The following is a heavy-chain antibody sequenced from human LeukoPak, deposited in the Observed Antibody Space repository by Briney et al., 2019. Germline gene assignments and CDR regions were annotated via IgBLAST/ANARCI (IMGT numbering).Heavy chain of an antibody. V-gene: IGHV1-8*01. CDR3: ARGQGGSSWYYYYYGMDV. CDR2: MNPNSGNT. CDR1: GYTFTSYD. Sequence: ASVKVSCKASGYTFTSYDINWVRQATGQGLEWMGWMNPNSGNTGYAQKFQGRVTMTRSTSISTAYMELSSLRSEDTAVYYCARGQGGSSWYYYYYGMDVWGQGTTVTVSS. D-gene: IGHD6-13*01. J-gene: IGHJ6*02.